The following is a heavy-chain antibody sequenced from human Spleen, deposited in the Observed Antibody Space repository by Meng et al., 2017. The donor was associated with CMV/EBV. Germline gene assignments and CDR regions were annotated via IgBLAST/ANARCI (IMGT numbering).Heavy chain of an antibody. V-gene: IGHV1-18*01. D-gene: IGHD3-9*01. J-gene: IGHJ4*02. CDR3: AREGVDILTGYTTFDS. CDR1: GYTFIHYE. Sequence: SGYTFIHYEMSWVRQAPGQGLEWMGWISGDGANTKYAQQFQGRVTLTTDTSTSTAYMEMRSLRSDDTALYFCAREGVDILTGYTTFDSWGQGTLVTVSS. CDR2: ISGDGANT.